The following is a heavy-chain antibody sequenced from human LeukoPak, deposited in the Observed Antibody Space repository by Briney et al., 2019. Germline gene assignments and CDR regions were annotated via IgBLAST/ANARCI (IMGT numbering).Heavy chain of an antibody. V-gene: IGHV1-18*01. J-gene: IGHJ4*02. Sequence: GASVKVSCKASGYTFTSYGISWVRQAPGQGLEWMGWISAYNGNTNYAQKLQGRVTMTTDTSTSTAYMELRSLRSDDTAVYYCARDLYLRPGGREGSVPDYWGQGTLVTVSS. D-gene: IGHD1-1*01. CDR1: GYTFTSYG. CDR3: ARDLYLRPGGREGSVPDY. CDR2: ISAYNGNT.